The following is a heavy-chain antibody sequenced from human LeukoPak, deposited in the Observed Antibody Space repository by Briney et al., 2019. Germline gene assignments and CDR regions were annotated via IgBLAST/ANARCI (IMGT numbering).Heavy chain of an antibody. D-gene: IGHD5-18*01. CDR1: GYSFTSYW. CDR2: IDASGSYS. V-gene: IGHV5-10-1*01. J-gene: IGHJ4*02. CDR3: AIHLDTPVITDY. Sequence: PRESLRISCKGSGYSFTSYWITWVRQMPGKGLEWTGRIDASGSYSNASPSFQGHTTISADTNITPSYLQRSRLKASDTAMYYWAIHLDTPVITDYWGQGNLVTVPS.